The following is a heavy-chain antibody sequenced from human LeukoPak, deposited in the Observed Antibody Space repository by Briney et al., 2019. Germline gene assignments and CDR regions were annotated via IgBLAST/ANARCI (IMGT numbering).Heavy chain of an antibody. V-gene: IGHV4-39*01. CDR2: IYYSGST. CDR3: ASPYSSSWYEYFRH. D-gene: IGHD6-13*01. CDR1: GGSISSSSYY. Sequence: PSETLSLTCTVSGGSISSSSYYWGWIRQPPGKGLEWIGSIYYSGSTYYNPSLKSRVTISVDTSKNQFSLKLSSVTAADTAVYYCASPYSSSWYEYFRHWGQGTLVTVSS. J-gene: IGHJ1*01.